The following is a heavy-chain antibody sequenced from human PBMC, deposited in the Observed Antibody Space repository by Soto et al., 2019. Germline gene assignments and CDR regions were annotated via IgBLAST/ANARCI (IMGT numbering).Heavy chain of an antibody. V-gene: IGHV4-34*01. D-gene: IGHD6-19*01. J-gene: IGHJ4*02. CDR3: ARGAYSSERVKNNFDY. Sequence: QVQLQQWGAGLLKPSETLSLTCAVYGGSFSGYYWSWIRQPPGKGLEWIGEINHSGSTNYNPSLKRRVTIAVDTSKNQFSLKLSSVTAADTAVYYCARGAYSSERVKNNFDYWGQGTLVTVSS. CDR2: INHSGST. CDR1: GGSFSGYY.